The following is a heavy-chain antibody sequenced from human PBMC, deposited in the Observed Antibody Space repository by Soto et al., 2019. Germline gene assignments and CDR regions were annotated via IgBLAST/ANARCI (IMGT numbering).Heavy chain of an antibody. D-gene: IGHD3-22*01. J-gene: IGHJ3*01. CDR1: GGSISSSHW. Sequence: QVQLQESGPGLVKPSGTLSLTCDVSGGSISSSHWWGWVRQSPGKGLEWIGEIYHSGSTNYNPSLKRRISISVDKSKNQFSLKMTSVTAADTAVYYCARRLTHNYGSSGRLNDGFDVWGQGTMVTVSS. V-gene: IGHV4-4*02. CDR3: ARRLTHNYGSSGRLNDGFDV. CDR2: IYHSGST.